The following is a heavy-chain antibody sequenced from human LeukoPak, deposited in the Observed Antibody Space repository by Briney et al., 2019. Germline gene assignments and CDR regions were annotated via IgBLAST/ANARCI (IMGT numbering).Heavy chain of an antibody. CDR3: ARDSYDYVWGSYRYYYYYYMDV. D-gene: IGHD3-16*02. CDR1: GGSFSGYY. V-gene: IGHV4-34*01. J-gene: IGHJ6*03. CDR2: INHSGST. Sequence: PETLSLTCAVYGGSFSGYYWSWIRQPPGKGLEWIGEINHSGSTNYNPSLKSRVTISVDTSKNQFSLKLSSVTAADTAVYYCARDSYDYVWGSYRYYYYYYMDVWGKGTTVTISS.